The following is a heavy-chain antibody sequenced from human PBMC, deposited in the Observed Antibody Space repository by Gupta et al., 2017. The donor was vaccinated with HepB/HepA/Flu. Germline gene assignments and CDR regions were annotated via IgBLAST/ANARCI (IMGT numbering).Heavy chain of an antibody. V-gene: IGHV4-34*01. CDR1: GGSFSGYY. Sequence: QVQLQQWGAGLLKPSETLSLTCGGHGGSFSGYYWSWIRQPPGKGLEWIGEINHSGSIDYNPALKSRVTISVDTSKNKFSLKLRSVTAADTAVYYYAGWSIAARPVDYWGQGTLVTVSS. CDR2: INHSGSI. J-gene: IGHJ4*02. CDR3: AGWSIAARPVDY. D-gene: IGHD6-6*01.